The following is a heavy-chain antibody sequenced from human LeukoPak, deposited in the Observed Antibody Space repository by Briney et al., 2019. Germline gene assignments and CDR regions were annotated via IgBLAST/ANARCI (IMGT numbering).Heavy chain of an antibody. CDR1: GYSLTTYW. Sequence: GESLKISCKGSGYSLTTYWIGWVRQMPGKGLEWMGIIYPGDSDTRYSPSFQGQVTISADKSISTAYLQWSSLKASDAAIYYCARRLPAPEAFDIWGQGTMVTVSS. CDR3: ARRLPAPEAFDI. CDR2: IYPGDSDT. V-gene: IGHV5-51*01. J-gene: IGHJ3*02. D-gene: IGHD2-2*01.